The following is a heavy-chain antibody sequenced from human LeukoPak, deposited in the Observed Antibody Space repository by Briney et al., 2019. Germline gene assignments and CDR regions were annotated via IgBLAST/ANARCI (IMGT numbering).Heavy chain of an antibody. J-gene: IGHJ6*04. CDR2: TYYRSKWYN. CDR3: ARGYDILTGYYVDYYYYGMDV. V-gene: IGHV6-1*01. CDR1: EDSVSSNSAA. D-gene: IGHD3-9*01. Sequence: SQTLSLTCAISEDSVSSNSAAWNWIRQSPSRGLEWLGRTYYRSKWYNDYAVKSRITINPDTSKNQFSLQPNSVTPEDTAVYYCARGYDILTGYYVDYYYYGMDVWGKGTTVTVSS.